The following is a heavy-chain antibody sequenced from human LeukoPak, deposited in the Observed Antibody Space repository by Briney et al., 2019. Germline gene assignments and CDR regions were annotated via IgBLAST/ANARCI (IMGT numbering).Heavy chain of an antibody. CDR2: ITGSGGST. CDR3: AASGWYLEPFDY. Sequence: PGGSLRLSCAASGFTFSSYAMSWVRQAPGKGLEWVSAITGSGGSTYYADSVKGRFTISRDNSKNTLYLQMNSLRAEDTAVYYCAASGWYLEPFDYWGQGTLVTVSS. J-gene: IGHJ4*02. V-gene: IGHV3-23*01. D-gene: IGHD6-19*01. CDR1: GFTFSSYA.